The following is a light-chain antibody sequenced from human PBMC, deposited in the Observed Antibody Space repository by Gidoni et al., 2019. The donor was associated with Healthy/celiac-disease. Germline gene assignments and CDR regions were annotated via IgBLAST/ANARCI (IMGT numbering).Light chain of an antibody. CDR3: YSTDSSGNPQGV. CDR1: ALTNKY. V-gene: IGLV3-10*01. Sequence: SYELTQPPSVSVSPGQTARITRSGAALTNKYAYWYQQKSGQAPVLVIYEDSKRPSGIPERFSGSSSGTMATLTISGAQVEDEADYYCYSTDSSGNPQGVFGGGTKLTVL. CDR2: EDS. J-gene: IGLJ2*01.